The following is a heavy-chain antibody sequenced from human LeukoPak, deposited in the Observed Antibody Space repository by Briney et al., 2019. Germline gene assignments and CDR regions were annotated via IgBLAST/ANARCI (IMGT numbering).Heavy chain of an antibody. Sequence: PGGSLRLSCAASGFTVSSNSMSWVRQAPGKGLEWVSIIYSDDSTYYADSVKGRLTISRDNSKNTLYLQMNSLRAEDTAVYYCARGGGRGYSGYGPPPLYWYFDLWGRGTLVTVSS. D-gene: IGHD5-12*01. CDR2: IYSDDST. V-gene: IGHV3-53*05. CDR1: GFTVSSNS. J-gene: IGHJ2*01. CDR3: ARGGGRGYSGYGPPPLYWYFDL.